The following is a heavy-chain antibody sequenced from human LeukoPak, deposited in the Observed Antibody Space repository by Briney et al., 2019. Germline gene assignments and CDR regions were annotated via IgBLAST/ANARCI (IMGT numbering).Heavy chain of an antibody. V-gene: IGHV3-23*01. CDR2: TSGSGVNS. CDR1: GFTLRSYD. J-gene: IGHJ4*02. D-gene: IGHD3-10*01. Sequence: PGGSLRLSCAASGFTLRSYDMSWVRQAPGQGLEWVAATSGSGVNSYYADSVRGRFTISRDNSQNTLYLQMDSLRAEDTAVYYCARGAYHDGSDYLHFDYWGQGTLVTVSS. CDR3: ARGAYHDGSDYLHFDY.